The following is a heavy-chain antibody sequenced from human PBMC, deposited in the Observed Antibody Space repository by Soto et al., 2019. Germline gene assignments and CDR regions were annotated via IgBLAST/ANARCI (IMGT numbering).Heavy chain of an antibody. V-gene: IGHV4-59*08. Sequence: PSETLSLTCTVSGDSISSYSWSWIRQPPGMGLEWIGYVFHTGSTNYNPSLKSRVTISVDSSKNQFSLRLSSVTAADTAVYYCARGLGDGSSWYERWFDPWGQGTLVTVSS. CDR1: GDSISSYS. CDR3: ARGLGDGSSWYERWFDP. J-gene: IGHJ5*02. CDR2: VFHTGST. D-gene: IGHD6-13*01.